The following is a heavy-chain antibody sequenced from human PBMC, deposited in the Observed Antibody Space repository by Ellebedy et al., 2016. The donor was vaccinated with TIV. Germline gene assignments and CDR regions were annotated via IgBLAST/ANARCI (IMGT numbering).Heavy chain of an antibody. CDR1: GYTFTSYG. Sequence: AASVKVSRKASGYTFTSYGINWVRQAPGQGLEWMGWIGADNGNTNYAQKLQGRVTMTTDTSTSTAYMELRSLRSDDTAVCYCARDSWYSNSWFYWGLGTLVTVSS. D-gene: IGHD6-13*01. V-gene: IGHV1-18*04. J-gene: IGHJ4*02. CDR3: ARDSWYSNSWFY. CDR2: IGADNGNT.